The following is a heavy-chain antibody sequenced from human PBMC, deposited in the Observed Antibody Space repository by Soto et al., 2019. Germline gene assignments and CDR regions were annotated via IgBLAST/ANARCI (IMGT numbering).Heavy chain of an antibody. V-gene: IGHV4-34*01. CDR3: ARGRWLSKYSNSWSFFDY. CDR2: INHSGTI. CDR1: VGSFSCYY. D-gene: IGHD6-13*01. Sequence: AETLCLTCGVYVGSFSCYYWCWIRQPPGKGLEWIGEINHSGTINYNPSLKSRATISLHTSKNQVSLNLTSVTAADTAVYYCARGRWLSKYSNSWSFFDYWGQGTMVTVSS. J-gene: IGHJ4*02.